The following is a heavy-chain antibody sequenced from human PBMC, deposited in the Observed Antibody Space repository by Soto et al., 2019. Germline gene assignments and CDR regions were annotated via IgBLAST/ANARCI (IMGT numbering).Heavy chain of an antibody. D-gene: IGHD4-17*01. CDR1: GFTFSSYA. CDR2: VSSNGGSA. CDR3: ARSPTTNAFDI. V-gene: IGHV3-64*01. Sequence: GSLRLSCAASGFTFSSYAMHWVRQAPGKGLEYVSAVSSNGGSAHYANSVKGRFIISRDNFKNMLYLQMGSLGAEDTAVYYCARSPTTNAFDIWGQGTMVTVSS. J-gene: IGHJ3*02.